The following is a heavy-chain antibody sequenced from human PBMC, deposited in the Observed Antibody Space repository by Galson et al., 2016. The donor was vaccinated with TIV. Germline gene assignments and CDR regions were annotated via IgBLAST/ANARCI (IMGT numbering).Heavy chain of an antibody. V-gene: IGHV3-11*04. CDR2: ISSSAITI. Sequence: SLRLSCAASGFRFSDYYMNWICQAPGKGLEWVSYISSSAITIYYADSVKGRFTISRDNSRNTLYLKMNSLTAEDTAVYYCASMGSTGWAHYFDYWGQGSLVTVSS. CDR1: GFRFSDYY. D-gene: IGHD6-19*01. J-gene: IGHJ4*02. CDR3: ASMGSTGWAHYFDY.